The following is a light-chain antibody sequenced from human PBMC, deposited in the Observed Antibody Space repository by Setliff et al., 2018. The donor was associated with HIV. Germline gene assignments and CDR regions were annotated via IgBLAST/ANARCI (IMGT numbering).Light chain of an antibody. CDR1: SSDLGDYDY. CDR3: SSYTTNTTFV. CDR2: DVT. V-gene: IGLV2-14*03. J-gene: IGLJ1*01. Sequence: QSALTQPASVSGSPGQSITISCTGTSSDLGDYDYVSWYQQHPGKAPKLIIFDVTNRPSGVSNRFSGSKSGTTASLTISGLQAEDEADYYCSSYTTNTTFVFGTGTKV.